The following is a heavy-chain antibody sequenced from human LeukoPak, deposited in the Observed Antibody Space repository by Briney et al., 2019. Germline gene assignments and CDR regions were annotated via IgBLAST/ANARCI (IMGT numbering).Heavy chain of an antibody. CDR1: GFTFSSYA. D-gene: IGHD3-9*01. CDR3: AKDYDILTGYYPLPFDY. J-gene: IGHJ4*02. V-gene: IGHV3-23*01. CDR2: ISGSGGST. Sequence: GGSLRLSCAASGFTFSSYAMSWVCQAPGKGLEWVSAISGSGGSTYYADSVKGRFTISRDNSKNTLYLQMNSLRAEDTAVYYCAKDYDILTGYYPLPFDYWGQGTLVTISS.